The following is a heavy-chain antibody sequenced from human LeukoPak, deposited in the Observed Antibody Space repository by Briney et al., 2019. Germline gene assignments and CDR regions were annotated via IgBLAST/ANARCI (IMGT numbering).Heavy chain of an antibody. CDR3: ARHAGGDYYDSSGYLNWFDP. Sequence: GESLKISCKGSGYSFTSYWLGRVRQIPGKGLEGMGIIYPGGSDTRYSPSFQGQVTISADKSISTAYLQWSSLKAADTAMYYCARHAGGDYYDSSGYLNWFDPWGQGTLVAVSS. CDR1: GYSFTSYW. D-gene: IGHD3-22*01. J-gene: IGHJ5*02. V-gene: IGHV5-51*01. CDR2: IYPGGSDT.